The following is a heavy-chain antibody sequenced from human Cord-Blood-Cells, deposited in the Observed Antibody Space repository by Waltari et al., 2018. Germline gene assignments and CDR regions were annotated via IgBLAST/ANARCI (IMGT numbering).Heavy chain of an antibody. J-gene: IGHJ4*02. CDR1: GFTFRSYE. Sequence: EVQLVESGGGLVQPGGSLRLPCAASGFTFRSYEMNWVRQAPGKGLEWVSYISSSGSTIYYADSVKGRFTISRDNAKNSLYLQMNSLRAEDTAVYYCARDGVLLWFGELFDYWGQGTLVTVSS. D-gene: IGHD3-10*01. CDR2: ISSSGSTI. CDR3: ARDGVLLWFGELFDY. V-gene: IGHV3-48*03.